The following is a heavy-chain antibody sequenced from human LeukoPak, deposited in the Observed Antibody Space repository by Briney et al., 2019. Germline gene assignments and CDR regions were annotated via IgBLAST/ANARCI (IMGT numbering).Heavy chain of an antibody. Sequence: GWSLRLSCAASGFSFGVYAMSWVRQAPGKGLEWVSGISGSCSTAFYADSVQGRFTISRDNSKNTVYLQMNSLRVDDTALYYCAKATRGYTSAYVDYWGQGTLVTVSS. J-gene: IGHJ4*02. D-gene: IGHD6-19*01. CDR2: ISGSCSTA. CDR3: AKATRGYTSAYVDY. V-gene: IGHV3-23*01. CDR1: GFSFGVYA.